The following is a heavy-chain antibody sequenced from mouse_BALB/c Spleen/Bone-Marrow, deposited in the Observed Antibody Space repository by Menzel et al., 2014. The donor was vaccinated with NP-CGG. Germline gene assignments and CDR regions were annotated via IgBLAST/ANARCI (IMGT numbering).Heavy chain of an antibody. J-gene: IGHJ1*01. D-gene: IGHD4-1*01. Sequence: EVKLVESGGGLVQPGGSRKLSCAASGFTFSSFGMHWVRQAPERGLEWVAYISSGSTSIFYSDTVRGRFTISRDNPKNTLFLHMTSLTSEDTAMYYCARGGNWDDFDVWGAGTTVTVSS. CDR3: ARGGNWDDFDV. CDR2: ISSGSTSI. CDR1: GFTFSSFG. V-gene: IGHV5-17*02.